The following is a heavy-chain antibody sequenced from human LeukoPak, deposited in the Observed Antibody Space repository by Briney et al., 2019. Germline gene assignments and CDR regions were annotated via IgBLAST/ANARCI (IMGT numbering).Heavy chain of an antibody. CDR1: GGSFSGYY. V-gene: IGHV4-34*01. CDR2: IYYTGSA. D-gene: IGHD3-22*01. Sequence: PSETLSLTCAVYGGSFSGYYWSWIRQPPGKGLEWIGSIYYTGSAYYNPSLQSRVTISVDRSKNQFSLKLSSITAADTAVYSCASPDSSGYFHWGQGTLVTVSS. CDR3: ASPDSSGYFH. J-gene: IGHJ4*02.